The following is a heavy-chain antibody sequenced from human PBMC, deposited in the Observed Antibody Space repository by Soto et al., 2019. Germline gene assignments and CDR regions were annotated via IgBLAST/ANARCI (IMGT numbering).Heavy chain of an antibody. V-gene: IGHV4-59*01. Sequence: SETLSLTCTVSGGSISSYYWSWIRQPPGKGLEWIGYIYYSGSTNYNPSLKSRVTISVDTSKNQFSLKLSSVTAADTAVYYCARYPYYDFWSGNFDPWGQGTLVTVSS. J-gene: IGHJ5*02. CDR1: GGSISSYY. D-gene: IGHD3-3*01. CDR3: ARYPYYDFWSGNFDP. CDR2: IYYSGST.